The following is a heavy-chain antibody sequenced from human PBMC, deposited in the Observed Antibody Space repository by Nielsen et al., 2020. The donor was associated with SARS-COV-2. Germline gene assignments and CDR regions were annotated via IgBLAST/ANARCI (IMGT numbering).Heavy chain of an antibody. CDR1: GYPFTSSD. CDR3: ARGGIAVAGIDY. J-gene: IGHJ4*02. V-gene: IGHV1-8*01. CDR2: MNPDSGNT. D-gene: IGHD6-19*01. Sequence: ASVKVSCKASGYPFTSSDINWVRQATGQGLEWMGWMNPDSGNTGDAQKFQGRVTMTRNTSISTAYMGLSSLRSEDTAMYYCARGGIAVAGIDYWGQGTLVTVSS.